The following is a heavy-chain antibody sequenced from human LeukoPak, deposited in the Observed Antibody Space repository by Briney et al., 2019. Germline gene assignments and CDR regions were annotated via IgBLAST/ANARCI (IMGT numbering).Heavy chain of an antibody. CDR3: AKRGSYDFWSGYYYDY. CDR2: TSGSGGST. J-gene: IGHJ4*02. CDR1: GFTFNNFA. V-gene: IGHV3-23*01. D-gene: IGHD3-3*01. Sequence: GGSLRLSCAASGFTFNNFAMSWVRQAPGKGLEWVSATSGSGGSTYYAGSVKGRFTISRDNSKNTLYLQMNSLRADDTALYYCAKRGSYDFWSGYYYDYWGRGTPVTVSS.